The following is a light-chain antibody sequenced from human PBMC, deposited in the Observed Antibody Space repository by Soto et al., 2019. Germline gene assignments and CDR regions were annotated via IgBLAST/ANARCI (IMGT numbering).Light chain of an antibody. J-gene: IGLJ3*02. CDR1: STDVGAYAF. CDR3: SSFTGSTSVV. V-gene: IGLV2-14*01. Sequence: QAVVTQPASVSGSPGQSITISCTGTSTDVGAYAFVSWYQQHPGKAPKLMVYDVFNRPSGVSNRFSGSKSGSTASLTISGLQAEDEADYYCSSFTGSTSVVFGGGTQLTVL. CDR2: DVF.